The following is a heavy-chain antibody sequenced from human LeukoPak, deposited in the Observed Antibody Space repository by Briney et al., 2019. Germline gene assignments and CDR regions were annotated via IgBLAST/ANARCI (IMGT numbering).Heavy chain of an antibody. CDR2: ISSSGSTI. V-gene: IGHV3-48*04. D-gene: IGHD1-26*01. CDR3: ARDIVGATPDY. J-gene: IGHJ4*02. Sequence: PGGFLRLSCAASGFTFSSYSMNWVRQAPGKGLEWVSSISSSGSTIYYADSVKGRFTISRDNAKNSLYLQMNSLRAEDTAVYYCARDIVGATPDYWGQGTLVTVSS. CDR1: GFTFSSYS.